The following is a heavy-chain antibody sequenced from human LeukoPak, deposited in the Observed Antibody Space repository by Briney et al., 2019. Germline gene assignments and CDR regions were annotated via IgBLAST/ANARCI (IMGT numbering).Heavy chain of an antibody. D-gene: IGHD3-10*01. CDR1: GFTFSSYG. J-gene: IGHJ4*02. CDR3: ADLGVFDY. V-gene: IGHV3-30*02. Sequence: GGSLRRSCAGSGFTFSSYGMQWVRQAPGRGLEGVAFIRYDGSNKYYADCVKGRFTISRDNSKNTLCLQINSLRAEDTAVYYCADLGVFDYWGQGTLVTVSS. CDR2: IRYDGSNK.